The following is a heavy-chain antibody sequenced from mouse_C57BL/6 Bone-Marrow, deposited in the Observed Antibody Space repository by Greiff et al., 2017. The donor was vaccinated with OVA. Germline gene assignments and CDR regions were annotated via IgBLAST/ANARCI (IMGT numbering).Heavy chain of an antibody. Sequence: EVKVVESGGGLVKPGGSLKLSCAASGFTFSDYGMHWVRQAPEKGLEWVAYISSGSSTIDYADTVKGRFTISRDNAKNTLFLQMTSLRSEDTAMDYCAREYGSSDHWYFDVWGTGTTVTVSS. CDR1: GFTFSDYG. CDR3: AREYGSSDHWYFDV. D-gene: IGHD1-1*01. J-gene: IGHJ1*03. V-gene: IGHV5-17*01. CDR2: ISSGSSTI.